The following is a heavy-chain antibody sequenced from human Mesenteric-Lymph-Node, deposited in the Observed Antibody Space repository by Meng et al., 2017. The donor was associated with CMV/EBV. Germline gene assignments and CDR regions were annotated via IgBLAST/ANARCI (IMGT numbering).Heavy chain of an antibody. V-gene: IGHV1-46*01. CDR3: ARAKTNGAAEYFEF. D-gene: IGHD2-8*01. Sequence: ASGYPFTKYYIHWVRQAPGQGLEWMGTINASGGSTNYAQKFQGRVTVTRDTSTTTVYMELSSLRFEDTAVYYCARAKTNGAAEYFEFWGQGTLVTVSS. J-gene: IGHJ1*01. CDR1: GYPFTKYY. CDR2: INASGGST.